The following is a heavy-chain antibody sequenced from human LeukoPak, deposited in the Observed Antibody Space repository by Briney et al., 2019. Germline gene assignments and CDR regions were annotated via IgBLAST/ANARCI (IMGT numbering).Heavy chain of an antibody. Sequence: SETLSLTCGVYGESFSIYFYSWIRQSPGKGLEWIGEINHGGSTNYNPSLKSRVTISVDTSKNQFSLRLSSVTAADTAMYYCARPGLAYCGADCYSTEGYYFDYWSQGTLVTVSS. CDR1: GESFSIYF. J-gene: IGHJ4*02. CDR3: ARPGLAYCGADCYSTEGYYFDY. CDR2: INHGGST. V-gene: IGHV4-34*01. D-gene: IGHD2-21*01.